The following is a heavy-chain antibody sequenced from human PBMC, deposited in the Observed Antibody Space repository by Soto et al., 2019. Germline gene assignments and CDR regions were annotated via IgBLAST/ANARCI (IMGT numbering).Heavy chain of an antibody. CDR2: ISTSGGST. CDR3: SLSDRYYGMEF. V-gene: IGHV3-23*01. J-gene: IGHJ6*02. Sequence: EVQLLDSGGGLVQPGGSLRLSCAASGFTFSSDAMSWVRQASGHGLECVSSISTSGGSTYYADSVKGRFTISRDNSNNTLYLQMTSLRAEDTAVYYCSLSDRYYGMEFWGLGTKVTVS. CDR1: GFTFSSDA.